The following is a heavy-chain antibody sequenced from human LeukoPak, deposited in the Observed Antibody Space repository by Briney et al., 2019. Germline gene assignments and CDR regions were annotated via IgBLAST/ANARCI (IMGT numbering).Heavy chain of an antibody. J-gene: IGHJ4*02. CDR2: ISSSSSTI. Sequence: GGSLRLSCAASGFXFSSYSMNWVRQAPGKGLEWVSYISSSSSTIYYADSVKGRFTISKDNAKNSLYLQMNSLRDEDTAVYYCARVWGIAAAGGEIEYWGQGTLVTVSS. D-gene: IGHD6-13*01. V-gene: IGHV3-48*02. CDR1: GFXFSSYS. CDR3: ARVWGIAAAGGEIEY.